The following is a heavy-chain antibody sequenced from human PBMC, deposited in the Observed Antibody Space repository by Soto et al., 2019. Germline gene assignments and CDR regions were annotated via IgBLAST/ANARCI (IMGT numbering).Heavy chain of an antibody. J-gene: IGHJ4*02. D-gene: IGHD2-21*01. CDR1: GGSIRGSSYY. CDR2: VYYSGST. Sequence: LSETLSLTCTVSGGSIRGSSYYWGWIRQAPGKGLEWIGSVYYSGSTYYNPSLKSRVTVSADTSKNQFSLKLTSVTAADTALYYCASNSYRTWGQG. CDR3: ASNSYRT. V-gene: IGHV4-39*01.